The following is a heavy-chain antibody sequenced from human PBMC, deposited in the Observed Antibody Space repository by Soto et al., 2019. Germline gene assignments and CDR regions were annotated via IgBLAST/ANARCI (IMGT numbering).Heavy chain of an antibody. V-gene: IGHV3-53*04. CDR1: GFIVSNNY. D-gene: IGHD2-2*01. CDR3: ATSLVVVPAALDH. Sequence: VGSLRLSCAASGFIVSNNYMSWVRQAPGKGLEWVSVIYSGGSTYYADSVKGRFTISRHNSKSTLYLQMNSLRVEDTAVYYCATSLVVVPAALDHWGQGTLVTLSS. CDR2: IYSGGST. J-gene: IGHJ4*02.